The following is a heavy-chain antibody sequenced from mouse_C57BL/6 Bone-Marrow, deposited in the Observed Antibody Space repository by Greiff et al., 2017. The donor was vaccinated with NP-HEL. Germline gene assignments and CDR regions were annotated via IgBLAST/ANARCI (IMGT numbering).Heavy chain of an antibody. Sequence: QVQLQQPGAELVKPGASVKMSCKASGYTFTSYWITWVKQRPGQGLEWIGDIYPGSGSTNYNEKFKSKATLTVDTSSSTAYMQLSSLTSEDSAVYYCARVGTNDYDVRAMDYWGQGTSVTVSS. CDR1: GYTFTSYW. CDR2: IYPGSGST. V-gene: IGHV1-55*01. CDR3: ARVGTNDYDVRAMDY. J-gene: IGHJ4*01. D-gene: IGHD2-4*01.